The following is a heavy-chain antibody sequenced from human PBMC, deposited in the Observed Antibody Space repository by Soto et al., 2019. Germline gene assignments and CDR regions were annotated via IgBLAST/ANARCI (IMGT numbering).Heavy chain of an antibody. CDR1: GGSISSYY. V-gene: IGHV4-59*01. CDR2: IYYSGST. Sequence: QVQLQESGPGLVKPSETLSLTCTVSGGSISSYYWSWIRQPPGKGLEWIGYIYYSGSTNYNPSLKSRVTISVDTSKNQFSLKLSSVTAADTAVYYCAREDGDYLLNYWYFDLWGRGTLVTVSS. CDR3: AREDGDYLLNYWYFDL. J-gene: IGHJ2*01. D-gene: IGHD4-17*01.